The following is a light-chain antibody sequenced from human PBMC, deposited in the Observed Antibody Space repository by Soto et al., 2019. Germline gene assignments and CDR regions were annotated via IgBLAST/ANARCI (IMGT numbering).Light chain of an antibody. CDR2: EVN. CDR1: ISDIGDYDY. Sequence: QSVLTQPPSASGSPGQSVTISCTGTISDIGDYDYVSWYQQHPDKAPKLIIYEVNKRPSGVPDRFSGSKSGNTASLTVSGLHIEDEADYSCGSFTTNRIWVFGGGTKLTVL. J-gene: IGLJ3*02. CDR3: GSFTTNRIWV. V-gene: IGLV2-8*01.